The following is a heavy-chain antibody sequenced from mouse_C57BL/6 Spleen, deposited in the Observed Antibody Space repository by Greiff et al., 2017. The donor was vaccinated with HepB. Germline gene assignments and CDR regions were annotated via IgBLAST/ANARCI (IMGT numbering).Heavy chain of an antibody. D-gene: IGHD2-3*01. J-gene: IGHJ3*01. CDR3: ARDDGYFFAH. CDR1: GYTFTDYY. Sequence: EVQLQQSGPVLVKPGASVKMSCKASGYTFTDYYMNWVKQSHGKSLEWIGVINPYNGGTSYNQKFKGKATLTVDKSSSTAYMELNSLTSEDSAVYYCARDDGYFFAHWGQGTLVTVSA. V-gene: IGHV1-19*01. CDR2: INPYNGGT.